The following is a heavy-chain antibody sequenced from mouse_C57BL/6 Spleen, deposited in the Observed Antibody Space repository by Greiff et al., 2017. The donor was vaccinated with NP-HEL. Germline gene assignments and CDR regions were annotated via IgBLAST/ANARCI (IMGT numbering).Heavy chain of an antibody. D-gene: IGHD2-4*01. CDR2: IRNKANGYTT. V-gene: IGHV7-3*01. CDR3: ARYGDYDDYYAMDY. Sequence: EVQVVESGGGLVQPGGSLSLSCAASGFTFTDYYMSWVRQPPGKALEWLGFIRNKANGYTTEYSASVKGRFTISRDNSQSILYLQMNALRAEDSATYYCARYGDYDDYYAMDYWGQGTSVTVSS. CDR1: GFTFTDYY. J-gene: IGHJ4*01.